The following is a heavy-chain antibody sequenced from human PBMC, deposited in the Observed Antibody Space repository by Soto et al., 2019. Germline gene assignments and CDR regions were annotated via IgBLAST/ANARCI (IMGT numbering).Heavy chain of an antibody. CDR3: AKDAYNAAFDV. J-gene: IGHJ3*01. CDR2: ISKNGDNQ. D-gene: IGHD1-1*01. Sequence: TVGSLRLSCATSGFSFNIFGMHWVRQAPGKALEWVGLISKNGDNQYSGDSAKGRFIISRDNPQNSRYLQLHSLRPDDTAVYYCAKDAYNAAFDVWGQGTMVTV. V-gene: IGHV3-30*18. CDR1: GFSFNIFG.